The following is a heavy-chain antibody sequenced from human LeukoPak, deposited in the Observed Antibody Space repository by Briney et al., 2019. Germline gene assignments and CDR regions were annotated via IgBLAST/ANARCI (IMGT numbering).Heavy chain of an antibody. D-gene: IGHD6-25*01. Sequence: GASVKVSCKVSVYTLTELSMHWVRQAPGKGLEWVGGFDPEDGETIYAQKFQGRVTMTEDTSTDTAYMELSSLRSEDTAVYYCATLPDVSSGNWFDPWGQGTLVTVSS. CDR2: FDPEDGET. CDR3: ATLPDVSSGNWFDP. V-gene: IGHV1-24*01. CDR1: VYTLTELS. J-gene: IGHJ5*02.